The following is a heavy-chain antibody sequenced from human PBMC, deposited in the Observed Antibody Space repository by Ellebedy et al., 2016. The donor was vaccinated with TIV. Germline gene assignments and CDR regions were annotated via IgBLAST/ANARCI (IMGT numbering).Heavy chain of an antibody. D-gene: IGHD5-18*01. CDR3: ARVKRYSFAYYFDY. CDR1: GGSLSGSF. V-gene: IGHV4-34*01. Sequence: SETLSLTCAVYGGSLSGSFWSWIRQSPGKGLEWIGEINHSGNTNYNPSLKSRVTISVDTSTNQFSLRLNSVTAADTAVYYCARVKRYSFAYYFDYWGQGSLVTVSS. CDR2: INHSGNT. J-gene: IGHJ4*02.